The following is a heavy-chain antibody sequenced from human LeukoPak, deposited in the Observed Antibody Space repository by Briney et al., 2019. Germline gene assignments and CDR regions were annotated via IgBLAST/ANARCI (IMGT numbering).Heavy chain of an antibody. V-gene: IGHV3-23*01. CDR1: GFAFSSYA. CDR3: AKIAGGIQDY. J-gene: IGHJ4*02. CDR2: TSGNGGTT. D-gene: IGHD3-16*01. Sequence: GGSLRLSCAASGFAFSSYAMSWVRQAPGKGLQWVSSTSGNGGTTYYADYVKGRFTMSRDNSENTLYLQMNGLRAEDTAEYYCAKIAGGIQDYWGQGTLVTVSS.